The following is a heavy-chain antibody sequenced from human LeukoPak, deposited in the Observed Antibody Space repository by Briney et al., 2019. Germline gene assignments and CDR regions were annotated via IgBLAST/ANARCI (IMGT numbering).Heavy chain of an antibody. V-gene: IGHV3-43D*03. J-gene: IGHJ5*02. CDR3: ARHRRKYSSSWYFGWFDP. CDR1: GFTFDDYA. D-gene: IGHD6-13*01. Sequence: GGSLRLSCAASGFTFDDYAMHWVRQAPGKGLEWVSLISWDGGSTYYADSVKGRFTISRDNSKNSLYLQMNSLRAEDTAVYYCARHRRKYSSSWYFGWFDPWGQGTLVAVSS. CDR2: ISWDGGST.